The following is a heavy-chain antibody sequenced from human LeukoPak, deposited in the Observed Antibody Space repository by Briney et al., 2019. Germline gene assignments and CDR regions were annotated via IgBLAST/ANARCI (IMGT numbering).Heavy chain of an antibody. D-gene: IGHD3-22*01. CDR2: LSGRSNSI. CDR3: ARDFRYHDSSGYYSFDY. Sequence: GGSLRLSCAASGFTFTTYGMNWLRQAPGKGLEWVSYLSGRSNSIYYAESVRGRFTISRDNAKNSLYLQMNSLRDEDTAVYYCARDFRYHDSSGYYSFDYWGQGTLVTVSS. J-gene: IGHJ4*02. V-gene: IGHV3-48*02. CDR1: GFTFTTYG.